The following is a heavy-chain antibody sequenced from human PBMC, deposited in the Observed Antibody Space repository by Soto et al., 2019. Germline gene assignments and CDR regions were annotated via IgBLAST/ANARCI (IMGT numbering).Heavy chain of an antibody. CDR3: ARRQRIFDWVDP. CDR1: GGTISGYY. Sequence: QVQLQESGPGLVKPSETLSLNCTVTGGTISGYYWTWIRQSAGGGLEWIGRIYSSGSTNYNPSLTRLVPNPPDTSLHPFSPRLSSGSGPDPGGDYWARRQRIFDWVDPLGQGTLVTVSS. V-gene: IGHV4-4*07. J-gene: IGHJ5*02. CDR2: IYSSGST. D-gene: IGHD6-25*01.